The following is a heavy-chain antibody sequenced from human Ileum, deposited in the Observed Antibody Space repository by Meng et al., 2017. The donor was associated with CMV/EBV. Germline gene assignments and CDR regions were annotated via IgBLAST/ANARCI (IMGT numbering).Heavy chain of an antibody. CDR1: GFTFSSYW. CDR3: ARVDIVPTIGPWAHIDH. V-gene: IGHV3-74*01. CDR2: INSDGSST. J-gene: IGHJ4*02. Sequence: GGSLRLSCAASGFTFSSYWMHWVRQAPGKGLVWVSRINSDGSSTSYADSVKGRFTISRDNGKNTLYLEMDSLRAEDTAVYYCARVDIVPTIGPWAHIDHWGQGILVTVSS. D-gene: IGHD5-12*01.